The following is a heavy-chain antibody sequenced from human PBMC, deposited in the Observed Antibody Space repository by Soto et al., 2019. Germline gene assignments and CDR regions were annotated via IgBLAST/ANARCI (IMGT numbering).Heavy chain of an antibody. D-gene: IGHD1-26*01. CDR1: GFTFSSYE. CDR3: ARDHKWSYMVYYYGMDV. Sequence: EVQLVESGGGLVQPGGSLRLSCAASGFTFSSYEMNWVRQAPGKGLEWVSYISSSGSTIYYADSVKGRFTISRDNAKNSLYLQMNSLRAEDTAVYYCARDHKWSYMVYYYGMDVWGQGTTVTVSS. CDR2: ISSSGSTI. J-gene: IGHJ6*02. V-gene: IGHV3-48*03.